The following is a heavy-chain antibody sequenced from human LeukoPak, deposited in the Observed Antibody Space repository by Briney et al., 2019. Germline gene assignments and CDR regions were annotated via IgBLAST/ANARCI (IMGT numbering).Heavy chain of an antibody. CDR2: IYCGGST. CDR3: ARDNYGAAAGYYYYGMDV. V-gene: IGHV3-53*01. Sequence: GGSLRLSCAASGFTVSSNYMSWVRQAPGKGLEWVSVIYCGGSTYYADSVKGRFTISRDNSKNTLYLQMNSLRAEDTAVYYCARDNYGAAAGYYYYGMDVWGQGTTVTVSS. D-gene: IGHD6-13*01. J-gene: IGHJ6*02. CDR1: GFTVSSNY.